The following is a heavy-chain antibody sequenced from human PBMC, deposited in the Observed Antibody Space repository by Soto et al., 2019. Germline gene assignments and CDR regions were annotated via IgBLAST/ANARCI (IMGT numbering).Heavy chain of an antibody. CDR3: AKGLLLVVVSAVDQGIFDY. Sequence: QVQLVESGGGVVQPGRSLRLSCAASGFTFSRYGMHWVRQAPGKGLEWVAVISYDGSNKYYADSVKGRFTISRDNSKNRLYLQMNSLRAEETAVYYCAKGLLLVVVSAVDQGIFDYWGQGTLVTVSS. V-gene: IGHV3-30*18. CDR1: GFTFSRYG. J-gene: IGHJ4*02. D-gene: IGHD2-2*01. CDR2: ISYDGSNK.